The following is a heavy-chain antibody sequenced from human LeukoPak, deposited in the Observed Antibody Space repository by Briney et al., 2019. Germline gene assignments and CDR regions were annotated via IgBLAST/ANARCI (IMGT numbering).Heavy chain of an antibody. CDR1: GFTFSSYW. D-gene: IGHD2-15*01. CDR3: ARGLGYCSGGSCVGVDY. V-gene: IGHV3-74*01. CDR2: IDSDGRRT. J-gene: IGHJ4*02. Sequence: GGSLRLSCAASGFTFSSYWMHWVRQAPGKELVWVSHIDSDGRRTNYADSVKGRFTISGDNAKNTLYLQMNSLRAEDTAVYYCARGLGYCSGGSCVGVDYWGQGTLVTVSS.